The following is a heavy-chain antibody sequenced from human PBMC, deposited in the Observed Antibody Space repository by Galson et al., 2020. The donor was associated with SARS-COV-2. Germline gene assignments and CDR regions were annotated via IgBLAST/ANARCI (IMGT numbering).Heavy chain of an antibody. CDR2: IDPSDSYT. J-gene: IGHJ4*02. D-gene: IGHD2-15*01. CDR1: GYSFTSYW. CDR3: ARHQAYCSGGSCYYYFDY. V-gene: IGHV5-10-1*01. Sequence: KIGESLKISCKGSGYSFTSYWISWVRQMPGKGLEWMGRIDPSDSYTNYSQSFQGHVTISADKSISTAYLQWSSLKASDTAMYYCARHQAYCSGGSCYYYFDYWGQGTLVTVSS.